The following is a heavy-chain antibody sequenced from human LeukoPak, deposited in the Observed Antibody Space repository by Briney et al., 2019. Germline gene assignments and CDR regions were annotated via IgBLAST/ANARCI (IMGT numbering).Heavy chain of an antibody. CDR2: IYPDDSDT. CDR1: GFSFSGYW. CDR3: ARRATVTTNDAFDI. Sequence: GESLKISCQGFGFSFSGYWIGWVRQMPGKGLEWMGIIYPDDSDTRYSPSFQGQVTISADKSISTAYLQWSSLKASDTAMYYCARRATVTTNDAFDIWGQGTMVTVSS. D-gene: IGHD4-17*01. J-gene: IGHJ3*02. V-gene: IGHV5-51*01.